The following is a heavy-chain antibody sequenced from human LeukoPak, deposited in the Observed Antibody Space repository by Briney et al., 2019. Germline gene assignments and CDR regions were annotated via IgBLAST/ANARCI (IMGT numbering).Heavy chain of an antibody. Sequence: ASVKVSCKASGYTFTGYYMHWVRQAPGQGLEWMGWINPNSGGTNYAQKFQGRVTMTRDTSISTAYMELSRLRSDDTAVYYCARALDYYYDSSGSSGMDVWGQGTTVTVSS. V-gene: IGHV1-2*02. CDR1: GYTFTGYY. D-gene: IGHD3-22*01. CDR2: INPNSGGT. CDR3: ARALDYYYDSSGSSGMDV. J-gene: IGHJ6*02.